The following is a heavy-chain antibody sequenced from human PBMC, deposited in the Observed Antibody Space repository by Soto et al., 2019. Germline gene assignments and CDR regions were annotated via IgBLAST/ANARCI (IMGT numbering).Heavy chain of an antibody. J-gene: IGHJ4*02. D-gene: IGHD6-13*01. Sequence: GGSLRLFCAASGFTFNNYAMNWVRQAPGKGLEWVSSISGSGGSTYYADSVKGRFTISRDNSKNTLYLQMNSLRAEDTAVYYCAKGALGSSSWYDFDYWGQGTLVTVSS. CDR3: AKGALGSSSWYDFDY. V-gene: IGHV3-23*01. CDR1: GFTFNNYA. CDR2: ISGSGGST.